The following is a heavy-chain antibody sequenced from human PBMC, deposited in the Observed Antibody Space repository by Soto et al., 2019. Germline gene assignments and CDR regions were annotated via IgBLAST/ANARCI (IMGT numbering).Heavy chain of an antibody. Sequence: ASVKVSCKASGYTFTSYAMHWVRQAPGQRLEWMGWINADNGNTNYSQNLQGRVTMTTDTSTSTAYMELRSLRSDDTAVYYCARGGRNTAEAYWGQGTLVTVSS. D-gene: IGHD5-18*01. CDR2: INADNGNT. J-gene: IGHJ4*02. CDR1: GYTFTSYA. V-gene: IGHV1-3*01. CDR3: ARGGRNTAEAY.